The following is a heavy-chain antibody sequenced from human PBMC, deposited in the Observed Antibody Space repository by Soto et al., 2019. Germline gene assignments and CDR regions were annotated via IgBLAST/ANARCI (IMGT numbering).Heavy chain of an antibody. Sequence: QVQLVQSGAEVKKPGASVKVSCKASGYTFTRSGISWVRQAPGQGLGWMGWISTYNGDTNYAQTFQGRGTMTTDTSTSTVHREVRSLRSDDTTVYYCAREGVAPYYYYGMDVWGQGTPVTVSS. J-gene: IGHJ6*02. CDR1: GYTFTRSG. CDR2: ISTYNGDT. CDR3: AREGVAPYYYYGMDV. V-gene: IGHV1-18*01. D-gene: IGHD5-12*01.